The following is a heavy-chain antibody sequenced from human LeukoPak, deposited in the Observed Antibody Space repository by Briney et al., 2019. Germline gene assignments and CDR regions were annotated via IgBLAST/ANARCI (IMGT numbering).Heavy chain of an antibody. CDR2: ISYDGSNK. Sequence: GGSLRLSCAASGFTFSGYAMHWVRQAPGKGLEWVAVISYDGSNKYYADSVKGRFTISRDNSKNTLYPQMNSLRAEDTAVYYCARALPITMIVVVYPGGMDVWGQGTTVTVSS. D-gene: IGHD3-22*01. CDR1: GFTFSGYA. J-gene: IGHJ6*02. CDR3: ARALPITMIVVVYPGGMDV. V-gene: IGHV3-30-3*01.